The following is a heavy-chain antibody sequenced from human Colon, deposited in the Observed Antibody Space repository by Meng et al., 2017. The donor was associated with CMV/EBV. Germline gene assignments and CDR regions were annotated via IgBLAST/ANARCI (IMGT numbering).Heavy chain of an antibody. CDR1: GFTFSNAW. V-gene: IGHV3-15*01. CDR2: IKSKTDGGTT. J-gene: IGHJ6*02. D-gene: IGHD3-10*01. CDR3: TTDPAGYGSGSYYVYYYYYGMDV. Sequence: GESLKISCAASGFTFSNAWMGWVRQAPGKGLEWVGRIKSKTDGGTTDYAAPVKGRFTISRDDSKNTLYLQMNSLKTEDTAVYYCTTDPAGYGSGSYYVYYYYYGMDVWGQGTTVTVSS.